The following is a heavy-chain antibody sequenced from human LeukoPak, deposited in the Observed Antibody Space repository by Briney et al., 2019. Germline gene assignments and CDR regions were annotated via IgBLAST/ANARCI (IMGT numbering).Heavy chain of an antibody. CDR2: ISYDGSNK. J-gene: IGHJ4*02. CDR3: ATAVAGTCSDY. D-gene: IGHD6-19*01. CDR1: GFTFSSYG. V-gene: IGHV3-30*03. Sequence: GRSLRLSCAASGFTFSSYGMHWVRQAPGKGLEWVAVISYDGSNKYYADSVKGRFTISRDNSKNTLYLQMNSLRAEDTAVYYCATAVAGTCSDYWGQGTLVTVSS.